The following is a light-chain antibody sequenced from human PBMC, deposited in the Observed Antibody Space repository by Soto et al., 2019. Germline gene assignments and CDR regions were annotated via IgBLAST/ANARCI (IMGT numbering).Light chain of an antibody. CDR2: DDD. J-gene: IGLJ1*01. CDR3: GSWDSSLSAYA. V-gene: IGLV1-51*01. CDR1: SSNIGGNS. Sequence: QSVLTQPPSVSAAPGRRVTISCSGSSSNIGGNSVSWYQQLPGTAPKLLIYDDDKRPSGIPDRFSGSKSGTSATLGITGFQTGDEADHYCGSWDSSLSAYAFGTGTKVTVL.